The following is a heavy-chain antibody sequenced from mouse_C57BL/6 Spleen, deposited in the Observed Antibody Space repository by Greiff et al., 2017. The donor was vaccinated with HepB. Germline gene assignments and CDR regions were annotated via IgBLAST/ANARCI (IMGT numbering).Heavy chain of an antibody. Sequence: EVKLVESEGGLVQPGSSMKLSCTASGFTFSDYYMAWVRQVPEKGLEWVANINYDGSSTYYLDSLKSRFIISRDNAKNILYLQMSSLKSEDTATYYCARAGNWGYAMDYWGQGTSVTVSS. J-gene: IGHJ4*01. V-gene: IGHV5-16*01. CDR1: GFTFSDYY. D-gene: IGHD2-1*01. CDR3: ARAGNWGYAMDY. CDR2: INYDGSST.